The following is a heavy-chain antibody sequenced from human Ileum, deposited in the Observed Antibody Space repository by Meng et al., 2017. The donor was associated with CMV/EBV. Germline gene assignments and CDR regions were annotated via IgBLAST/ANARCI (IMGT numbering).Heavy chain of an antibody. CDR1: GIPLSNYW. Sequence: GGSLRLSCAASGIPLSNYWMNWVRQAPGKGLEWVANIKYDGSEIYYLDSVRGRLTISRDNAKNSLYLQINGLRGEDTAIYYCAKDGAYGIIGNLLAWGQGTLVTVSS. CDR3: AKDGAYGIIGNLLA. D-gene: IGHD1-20*01. CDR2: IKYDGSEI. V-gene: IGHV3-7*03. J-gene: IGHJ5*02.